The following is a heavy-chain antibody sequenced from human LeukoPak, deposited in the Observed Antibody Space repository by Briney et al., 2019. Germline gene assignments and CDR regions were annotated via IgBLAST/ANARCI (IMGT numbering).Heavy chain of an antibody. J-gene: IGHJ5*02. V-gene: IGHV4-30-4*01. Sequence: SQTLSLTCTVSGGSISSGDYYWSWIRQPPGKGLEWIGYIYYSGSTYYNPSLKSRVTISVDTSKNQFSLKLSSVTAADTAVYYCAREGEDFVRTSWFDPWGQGTLVTVSS. CDR1: GGSISSGDYY. CDR2: IYYSGST. D-gene: IGHD1-26*01. CDR3: AREGEDFVRTSWFDP.